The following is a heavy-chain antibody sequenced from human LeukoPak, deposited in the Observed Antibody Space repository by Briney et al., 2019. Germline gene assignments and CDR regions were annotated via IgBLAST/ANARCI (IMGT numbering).Heavy chain of an antibody. V-gene: IGHV3-15*01. Sequence: GGSLRLSCAASEFTFSNAWMSWVRQAPGKGLEWVGRIKSKADGGTTDYAAPVKGRFTISRNNSKNTLYLQMNSLRAEDTAVYYCARGPPYGSGAQIGSCWYWGQGTLVTVSS. J-gene: IGHJ4*02. CDR3: ARGPPYGSGAQIGSCWY. CDR1: EFTFSNAW. D-gene: IGHD3-10*01. CDR2: IKSKADGGTT.